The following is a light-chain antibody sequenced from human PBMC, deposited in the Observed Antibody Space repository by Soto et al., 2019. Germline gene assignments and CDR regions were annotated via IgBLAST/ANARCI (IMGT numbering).Light chain of an antibody. J-gene: IGLJ1*01. CDR3: QSYDSISYV. V-gene: IGLV1-40*01. Sequence: QSVLTQPPSVSGAPGQRVTISCTGSSSDIGAGYDVHWYQQLPGTAPKLLIFGNSNRPSGVPDRFSGSKSGTSASLAITGLHAEDEADYYCQSYDSISYVFGTGTKLTVL. CDR1: SSDIGAGYD. CDR2: GNS.